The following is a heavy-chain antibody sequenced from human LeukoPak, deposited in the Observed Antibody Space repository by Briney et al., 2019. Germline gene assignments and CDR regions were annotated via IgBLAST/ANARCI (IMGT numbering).Heavy chain of an antibody. CDR1: GYDFYGYW. CDR3: ARFNSPSLSGNRFDP. CDR2: IYPDDSKI. V-gene: IGHV5-51*01. J-gene: IGHJ5*02. D-gene: IGHD2/OR15-2a*01. Sequence: GESLMISCKGSGYDFYGYWIGWVRQMSGKGLEWLGIIYPDDSKIIYSPSFEGQFTLSADKSISTAYLQWSSLKASDTAIYYCARFNSPSLSGNRFDPWGQGTLVTVSS.